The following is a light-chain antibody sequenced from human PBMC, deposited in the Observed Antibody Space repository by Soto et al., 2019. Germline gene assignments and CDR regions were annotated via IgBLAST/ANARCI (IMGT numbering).Light chain of an antibody. CDR2: DAS. Sequence: DMQMTKSPSSLSASVGDRVTITCQASQDISNYLNWYQQKPGKAPKLLIYDASNLETGVPSRFSGSGSGTDFTFTISSLQPEDIATHYCQQYDNLPITFGQGTRLEIK. J-gene: IGKJ5*01. CDR1: QDISNY. CDR3: QQYDNLPIT. V-gene: IGKV1-33*01.